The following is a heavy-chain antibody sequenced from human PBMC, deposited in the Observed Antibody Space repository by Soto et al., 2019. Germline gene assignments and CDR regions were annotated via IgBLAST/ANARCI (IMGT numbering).Heavy chain of an antibody. J-gene: IGHJ6*02. CDR2: IIPRSATS. Sequence: QVQLVQSGAEVKKPGSSVKVSCKASGDTFSTYTITWMRQAPGQGLEWMGGIIPRSATSNYAQKFQGRVTITEDESTNPAXXXLXXLRSEDTAVYYCAREGLVLVPTTVNSDYYYYAMDVWGQGTTVTVSS. V-gene: IGHV1-69*12. CDR1: GDTFSTYT. D-gene: IGHD2-2*01. CDR3: AREGLVLVPTTVNSDYYYYAMDV.